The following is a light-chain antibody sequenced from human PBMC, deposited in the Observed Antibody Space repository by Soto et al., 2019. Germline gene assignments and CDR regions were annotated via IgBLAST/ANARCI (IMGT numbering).Light chain of an antibody. J-gene: IGKJ5*01. CDR1: QNIGSF. Sequence: DIQITHSPSSLSASIVDRVTITFRASQNIGSFLNWYQQKPGEAPRLLVYSAFRIQSGVPSRFNASGSGTDFTLSISSLQPEDFSTYYCQKGSTTPINFGLGTRLEIK. V-gene: IGKV1-39*01. CDR3: QKGSTTPIN. CDR2: SAF.